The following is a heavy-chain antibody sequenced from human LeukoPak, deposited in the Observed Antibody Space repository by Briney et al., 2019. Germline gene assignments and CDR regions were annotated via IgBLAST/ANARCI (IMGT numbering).Heavy chain of an antibody. CDR3: ARDWAWGGFDH. V-gene: IGHV3-74*01. D-gene: IGHD3-16*01. J-gene: IGHJ4*02. CDR2: IKTDGSTT. CDR1: GFVFSTYW. Sequence: GGSLRLSCAGSGFVFSTYWMLWVRQAPGKGLAWVSRIKTDGSTTYYADSVKGRFTVSRDNAKDTLYLQMSSLRAEDTAVYYCARDWAWGGFDHWGQGALVTVSS.